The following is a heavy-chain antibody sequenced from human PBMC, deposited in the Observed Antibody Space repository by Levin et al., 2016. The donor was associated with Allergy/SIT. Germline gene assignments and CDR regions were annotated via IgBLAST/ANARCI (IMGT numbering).Heavy chain of an antibody. Sequence: SQTLSLTCGVSGGSFSNFFWAWIRQTPGKGLEWIGEINHNGVTNSNPSLKSRVTISLDASKNQFSLNLTSVTAADTSMYYCARQGTNGVYPFDHWGQGAQVTVSS. J-gene: IGHJ4*02. CDR2: INHNGVT. D-gene: IGHD2-8*01. CDR3: ARQGTNGVYPFDH. V-gene: IGHV4-34*01. CDR1: GGSFSNFF.